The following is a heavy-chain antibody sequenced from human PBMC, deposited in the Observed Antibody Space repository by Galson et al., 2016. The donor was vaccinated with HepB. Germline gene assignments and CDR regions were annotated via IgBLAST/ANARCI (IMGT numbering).Heavy chain of an antibody. J-gene: IGHJ5*02. CDR3: AIRLDYYGSRGS. Sequence: SSSYIYYADSVKGRFTISRDNAKSSLYLQMNSLRAEDTAVYYCAIRLDYYGSRGSWGQGTLVTVSS. CDR2: SSSYI. V-gene: IGHV3-21*01. D-gene: IGHD3-22*01.